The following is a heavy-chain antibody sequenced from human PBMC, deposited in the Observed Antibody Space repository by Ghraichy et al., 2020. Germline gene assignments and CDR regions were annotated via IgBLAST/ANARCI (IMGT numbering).Heavy chain of an antibody. CDR2: INSDGSST. Sequence: GGSLRLSFAASGFTFSSYWMHWVRQAPGKGLVWVSRINSDGSSTSYADSVKGRFTISRDNAKNTLYLQMNSLRAEDTAVYYCAREADDYSNYKYYYYGMDVWGQGTTVTVSS. J-gene: IGHJ6*02. CDR3: AREADDYSNYKYYYYGMDV. V-gene: IGHV3-74*01. D-gene: IGHD4-11*01. CDR1: GFTFSSYW.